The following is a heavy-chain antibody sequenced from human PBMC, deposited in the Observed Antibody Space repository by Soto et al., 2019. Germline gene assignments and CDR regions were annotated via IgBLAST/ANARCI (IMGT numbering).Heavy chain of an antibody. V-gene: IGHV3-23*01. CDR1: GFTLSSFA. Sequence: GGSLRLSCAASGFTLSSFAMSWVRQAPGKGLEWVSIISGSGDNTYYADSVKGRFTISRDNSKNTLYLQMNSLRVEDTAVYYCARGQRFSDWFDPWGQGTLVTVSS. D-gene: IGHD3-3*01. CDR2: ISGSGDNT. CDR3: ARGQRFSDWFDP. J-gene: IGHJ5*02.